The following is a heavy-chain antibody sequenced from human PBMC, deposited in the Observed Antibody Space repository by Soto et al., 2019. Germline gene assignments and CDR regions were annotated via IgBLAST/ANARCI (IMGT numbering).Heavy chain of an antibody. CDR2: IYWGDDK. V-gene: IGHV2-5*02. Sequence: QITLKESGPTLVKPTQTLTLTCTFSGFSLSTSGVGVGWIRQPPGKALEWLALIYWGDDKRYSPSLKSRLTITKDTSKNQVVLTMTNMDPVDTATYYCAHSLYDYVWGTNWFDPWGQGTLVTVSS. D-gene: IGHD3-16*01. CDR3: AHSLYDYVWGTNWFDP. CDR1: GFSLSTSGVG. J-gene: IGHJ5*02.